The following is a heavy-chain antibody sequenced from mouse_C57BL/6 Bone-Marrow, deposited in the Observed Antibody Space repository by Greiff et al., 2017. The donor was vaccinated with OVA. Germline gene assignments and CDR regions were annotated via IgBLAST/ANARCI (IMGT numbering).Heavy chain of an antibody. D-gene: IGHD2-5*01. CDR1: GYTFTDYE. Sequence: VKLQESGAELVRPGASVTLSCKASGYTFTDYEMHWVKQTPVHGLEWIGAIDPETGGTAYNQKFKGKAILTADKSSSTAYIELRSLTSEYSAVYYCTRGYSNYYAMDYWGQGTSVTVSS. V-gene: IGHV1-15*01. CDR3: TRGYSNYYAMDY. CDR2: IDPETGGT. J-gene: IGHJ4*01.